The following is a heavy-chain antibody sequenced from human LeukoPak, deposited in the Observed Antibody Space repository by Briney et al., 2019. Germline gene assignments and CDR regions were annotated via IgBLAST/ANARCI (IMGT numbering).Heavy chain of an antibody. Sequence: PSETLSLTCAVSGGSISSYYWSWIRQPAGKGLEWIGRIYTSGSTNYNPSLKSRVTISVDTSKNQFSLKLSSVTAADTAVYYCARESRYIISWYTDYWGQGTLVTVSS. J-gene: IGHJ4*02. CDR3: ARESRYIISWYTDY. V-gene: IGHV4-4*07. CDR1: GGSISSYY. CDR2: IYTSGST. D-gene: IGHD6-13*01.